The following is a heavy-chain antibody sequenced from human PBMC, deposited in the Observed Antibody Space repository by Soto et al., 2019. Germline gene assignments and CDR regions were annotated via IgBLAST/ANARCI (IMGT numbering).Heavy chain of an antibody. Sequence: SETLSLTCTVSGGSISSYYWSWIRQPPGKGLEWIGYFSDSGSTNYNPSLKSRVAISVDTSKKQFSLRLRSVTAADTAVYYCARNGHSLGHWYFDLWGRGSLVTVSS. J-gene: IGHJ2*01. CDR3: ARNGHSLGHWYFDL. D-gene: IGHD6-13*01. V-gene: IGHV4-59*12. CDR1: GGSISSYY. CDR2: FSDSGST.